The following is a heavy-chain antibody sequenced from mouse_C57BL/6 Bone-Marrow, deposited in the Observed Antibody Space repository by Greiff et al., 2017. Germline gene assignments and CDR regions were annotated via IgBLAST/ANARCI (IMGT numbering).Heavy chain of an antibody. CDR3: ARWTSYYSPFDY. J-gene: IGHJ2*01. V-gene: IGHV7-3*01. CDR2: IRNKANGYTT. D-gene: IGHD2-12*01. CDR1: GFTFTDYY. Sequence: EVKLMESGGGLVQPGGSLSLSCAASGFTFTDYYMSWVRQPPGKALEWLGFIRNKANGYTTEYSASVKGRFTISRDNSQSILYLQVNALRAEDSATYYCARWTSYYSPFDYWGQGTTLTVSS.